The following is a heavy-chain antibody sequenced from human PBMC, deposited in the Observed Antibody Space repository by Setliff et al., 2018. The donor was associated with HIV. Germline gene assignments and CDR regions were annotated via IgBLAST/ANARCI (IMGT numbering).Heavy chain of an antibody. V-gene: IGHV3-30*02. J-gene: IGHJ4*02. CDR2: ILYDGSYK. D-gene: IGHD6-13*01. CDR1: KFTFSSYG. Sequence: GGSLRLSCAASKFTFSSYGMHGVRQAPGKGLEWVSSILYDGSYKYYTDSVKGRFTISRDNSKNTLYLQMSTLRTEDTALYYGAKKLYSSIWSPLDYWGQGTLVTVSS. CDR3: AKKLYSSIWSPLDY.